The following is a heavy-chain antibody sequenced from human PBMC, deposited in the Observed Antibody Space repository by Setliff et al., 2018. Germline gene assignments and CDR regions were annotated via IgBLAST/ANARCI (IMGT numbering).Heavy chain of an antibody. D-gene: IGHD3-9*01. Sequence: GESLKISCAASGFTFSSYALHWVRQAPGKGLEWVTLISYEGIDKYYADSVKGRFTVSRDNSKNTLYLQMNNLRAEDTAFYYCARGRHHDTLSGYIDFLGQGTLVTVSS. CDR3: ARGRHHDTLSGYIDF. CDR2: ISYEGIDK. J-gene: IGHJ4*02. CDR1: GFTFSSYA. V-gene: IGHV3-30*04.